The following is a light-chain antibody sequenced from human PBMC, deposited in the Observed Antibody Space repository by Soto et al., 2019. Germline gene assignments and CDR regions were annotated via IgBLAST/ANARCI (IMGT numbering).Light chain of an antibody. CDR1: QTVSSY. Sequence: EIVLTQSPATLSLSPGERATLSCRASQTVSSYLAWYQQKAGQAPRPLIYDASNRAPGIPARFSGSGSGTDFTLTISNLEPEDFAVYYCQQRSSWPLTFGGGTKVEIK. V-gene: IGKV3-11*01. CDR3: QQRSSWPLT. CDR2: DAS. J-gene: IGKJ4*01.